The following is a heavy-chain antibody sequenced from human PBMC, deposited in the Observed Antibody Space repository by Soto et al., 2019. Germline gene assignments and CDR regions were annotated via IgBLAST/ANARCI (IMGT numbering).Heavy chain of an antibody. J-gene: IGHJ4*02. CDR3: ARETVRHYSFDY. Sequence: QVQLVESGGGVVQPGRSLRLSCAASGFTFSSYAMHWVRQAPGKGLEWVAVISYDGSNKYYADSVKGLFTISRDNSKNTVYLQMNSLSAEDTAVYYCARETVRHYSFDYWGQGTMVTVSS. D-gene: IGHD4-17*01. CDR2: ISYDGSNK. V-gene: IGHV3-30-3*01. CDR1: GFTFSSYA.